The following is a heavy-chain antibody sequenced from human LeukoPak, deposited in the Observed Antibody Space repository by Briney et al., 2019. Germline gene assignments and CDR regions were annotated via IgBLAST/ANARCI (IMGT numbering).Heavy chain of an antibody. D-gene: IGHD3-22*01. CDR3: ARGVIFDY. J-gene: IGHJ4*02. CDR1: GGSIRSYY. CDR2: IYYSGST. V-gene: IGHV4-59*01. Sequence: PSETLSLTCTVSGGSIRSYYWSWIRQPPGKGLEWIGYIYYSGSTNYNPSLKSRVTISVDTSKNQFSLKLSSVTAADTAVYYCARGVIFDYWGQGTLVTVSS.